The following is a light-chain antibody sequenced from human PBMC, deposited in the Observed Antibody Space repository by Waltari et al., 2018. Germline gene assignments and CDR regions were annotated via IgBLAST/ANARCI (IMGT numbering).Light chain of an antibody. CDR2: ENS. Sequence: QSVLTQPPSVSAAPGQRVTIPCSGGSSHIGNNYVSWYRQFPGTAPKLLIYENSERPSGMPGRFAGSKSGTSATLDITGLQAGDEADYYCGTWDSSLSGAVFGGGTHLTVL. J-gene: IGLJ7*01. CDR1: SSHIGNNY. CDR3: GTWDSSLSGAV. V-gene: IGLV1-51*02.